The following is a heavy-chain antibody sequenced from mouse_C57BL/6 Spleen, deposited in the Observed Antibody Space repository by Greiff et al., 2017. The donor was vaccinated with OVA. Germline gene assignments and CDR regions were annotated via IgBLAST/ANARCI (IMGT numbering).Heavy chain of an antibody. V-gene: IGHV1-53*01. Sequence: QVQLQQSGTELVKPGASVKLSCKASGYTFTSYWMHWVKQRPGQGLEWIGNINPSNGGTNYNEKFKSKATLTVDKSSSTAYMQLSSLTSEDSAVYYCARDGGYDGYYERYAMDYWGQGTSVTVSS. CDR1: GYTFTSYW. CDR3: ARDGGYDGYYERYAMDY. CDR2: INPSNGGT. D-gene: IGHD2-3*01. J-gene: IGHJ4*01.